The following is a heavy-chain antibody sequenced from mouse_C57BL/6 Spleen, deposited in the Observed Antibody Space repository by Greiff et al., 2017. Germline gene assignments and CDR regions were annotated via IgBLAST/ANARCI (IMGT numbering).Heavy chain of an antibody. CDR3: ARVNYYADDGAWFAY. D-gene: IGHD1-1*01. J-gene: IGHJ3*01. Sequence: QVQLHQSGAELVRPGSSVKLSCKASGYTFTSYWMHWVKQRPIQGLEWIGNIDPSDSETHYNQKFKGKATLTVDKSSSTAYMQLSSLTSEDSVVYYGARVNYYADDGAWFAYWGQGTLVTVSA. CDR1: GYTFTSYW. V-gene: IGHV1-52*01. CDR2: IDPSDSET.